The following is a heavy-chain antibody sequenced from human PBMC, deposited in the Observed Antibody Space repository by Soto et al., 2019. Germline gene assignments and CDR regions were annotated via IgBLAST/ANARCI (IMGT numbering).Heavy chain of an antibody. CDR1: GFTFSSYG. CDR2: IWYDGSNK. D-gene: IGHD3-9*01. J-gene: IGHJ4*02. CDR3: ARDKGDIYEDYFDY. V-gene: IGHV3-33*01. Sequence: GGSLRLSCAASGFTFSSYGMHWVRQAPGKGLEWVAVIWYDGSNKYYADSVKGRFTISRDNSKNTLYLQMNSLRAEDTAVYYCARDKGDIYEDYFDYWGQGTLVTVSS.